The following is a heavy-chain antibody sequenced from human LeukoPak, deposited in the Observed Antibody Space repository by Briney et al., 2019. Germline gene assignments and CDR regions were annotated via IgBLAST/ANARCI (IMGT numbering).Heavy chain of an antibody. D-gene: IGHD2-15*01. CDR2: INHSGST. J-gene: IGHJ4*02. Sequence: SETLAFTCAVYGGSFSGYYWSWIRQPPGKGLEWIGEINHSGSTNYNPSLKSRVTISVDTSKNQFSLKLSSVTAADTAVYYCARRIVVVVAATYIDYWGEGTLVTVSS. CDR1: GGSFSGYY. CDR3: ARRIVVVVAATYIDY. V-gene: IGHV4-34*01.